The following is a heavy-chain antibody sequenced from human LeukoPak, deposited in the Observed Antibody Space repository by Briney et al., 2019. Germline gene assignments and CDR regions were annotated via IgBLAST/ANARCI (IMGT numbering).Heavy chain of an antibody. CDR2: INWNGGST. V-gene: IGHV3-20*01. J-gene: IGHJ4*02. CDR1: GFTFDDYG. CDR3: ARNTAAGLFDY. Sequence: PGGSLRLSCAASGFTFDDYGMSWVRQAPGKGLEWASGINWNGGSTGYADSVKGRFTISRDNAKNSLYLQMNSLGAEDTALYHCARNTAAGLFDYWGQGTLVTVSS. D-gene: IGHD6-13*01.